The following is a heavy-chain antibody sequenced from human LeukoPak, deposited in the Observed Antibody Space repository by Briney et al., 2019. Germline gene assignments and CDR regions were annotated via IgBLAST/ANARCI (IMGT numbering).Heavy chain of an antibody. CDR3: ARAFVWSGYRYYFDY. D-gene: IGHD3-3*01. CDR1: GGSISSSSYY. Sequence: NPSETLSLTCTVSGGSISSSSYYWGWIRQPPGKGLEWIGSIYYSGSTYYNPSLKSRVTISVDTSKNQFSLNLTSVTAADTAVYYCARAFVWSGYRYYFDYWGQGTLVTVSS. CDR2: IYYSGST. J-gene: IGHJ4*02. V-gene: IGHV4-39*07.